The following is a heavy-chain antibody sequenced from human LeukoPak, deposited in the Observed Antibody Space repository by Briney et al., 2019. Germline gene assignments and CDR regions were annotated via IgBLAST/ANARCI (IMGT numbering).Heavy chain of an antibody. D-gene: IGHD3-22*01. V-gene: IGHV4-34*01. CDR2: INHSGST. J-gene: IGHJ4*02. CDR3: ASLYDSSGYRY. CDR1: GGSFSGYY. Sequence: SETLSLTCAVYGGSFSGYYWSWIRQPPGKGLEWIGEINHSGSTNYNPSLKSRVTISVGTSKNQFSLKLSSVTAADTAVYYCASLYDSSGYRYWGQGTLVTVSS.